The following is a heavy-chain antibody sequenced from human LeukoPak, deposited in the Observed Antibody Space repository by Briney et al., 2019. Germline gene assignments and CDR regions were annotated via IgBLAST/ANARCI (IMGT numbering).Heavy chain of an antibody. J-gene: IGHJ4*02. Sequence: GGSLRLSCAASGFTVSSNYMSWVRQAPGKGLEWVSVIYSGGSTYYADSVKGRFTISRDNSKNTLYLQMNSLRAEDTAVYYCARSSRLWFGELSYYFDYWGQGTLVTVSS. CDR2: IYSGGST. CDR1: GFTVSSNY. CDR3: ARSSRLWFGELSYYFDY. V-gene: IGHV3-53*01. D-gene: IGHD3-10*01.